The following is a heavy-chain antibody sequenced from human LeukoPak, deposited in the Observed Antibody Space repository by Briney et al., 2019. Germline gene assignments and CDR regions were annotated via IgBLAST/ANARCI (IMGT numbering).Heavy chain of an antibody. Sequence: KPSETLSLTCTVSGGSISSYYWSWIRQPPGKGLEWIGYIYYSGSTNYNPSLKSRVTISVDTSKNQFSLKLSSVTAADTAVYYCARGSGPVWLGQQDDAFDIWGQGTLVTVSS. CDR1: GGSISSYY. V-gene: IGHV4-59*01. CDR3: ARGSGPVWLGQQDDAFDI. CDR2: IYYSGST. J-gene: IGHJ3*02. D-gene: IGHD3-10*01.